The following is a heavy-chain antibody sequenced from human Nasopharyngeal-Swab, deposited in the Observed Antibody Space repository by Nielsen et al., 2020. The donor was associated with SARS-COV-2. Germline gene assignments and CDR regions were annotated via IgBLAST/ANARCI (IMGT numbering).Heavy chain of an antibody. J-gene: IGHJ4*02. CDR3: AKVSVVVVTVTHYFDY. CDR1: GFSFSSYA. V-gene: IGHV3-30*18. D-gene: IGHD2-21*02. Sequence: GESLKISCEASGFSFSSYAIHWVRQAPSKGLELVAVISHDGTNKYYADSVKGRFTIYRDNSKDTLYLQMDSLRAEDTAVYYCAKVSVVVVTVTHYFDYWGQGTLVTVSS. CDR2: ISHDGTNK.